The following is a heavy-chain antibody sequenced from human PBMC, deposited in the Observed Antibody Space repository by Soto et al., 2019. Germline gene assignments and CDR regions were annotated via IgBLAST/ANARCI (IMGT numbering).Heavy chain of an antibody. CDR2: FGITGGDT. CDR3: AKLGSQLLSYYGMDV. CDR1: GFTFSSYA. J-gene: IGHJ6*02. D-gene: IGHD2-2*01. Sequence: GGSLRLSCAASGFTFSSYAMGWVRQAPGKGLEWVSTFGITGGDTYYADSVKGRFFISRDDSKYTLHLQMNSLRAEDTAVYHCAKLGSQLLSYYGMDVSGQGTTVTVSS. V-gene: IGHV3-23*01.